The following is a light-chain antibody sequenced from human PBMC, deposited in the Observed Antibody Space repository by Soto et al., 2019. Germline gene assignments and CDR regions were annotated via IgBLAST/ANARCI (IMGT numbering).Light chain of an antibody. J-gene: IGKJ1*01. CDR3: QQYGSLSWT. Sequence: EIVLTQSPGTLSLSPRERATLSCRASQSVSSSYLAWYQQKPGQAPRLLIYGASSRATGIPDRFSGSGSGTDFTLTISRLEPEDFAVYYCQQYGSLSWTFVQGTKVEIK. CDR1: QSVSSSY. CDR2: GAS. V-gene: IGKV3-20*01.